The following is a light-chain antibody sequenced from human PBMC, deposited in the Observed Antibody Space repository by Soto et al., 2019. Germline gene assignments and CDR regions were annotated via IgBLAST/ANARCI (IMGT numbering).Light chain of an antibody. J-gene: IGKJ1*01. CDR1: QSITNW. Sequence: DIQMTQSPSTLSASVGDRATITCRASQSITNWLAWYQQKPGKAPKLLIYDASSLESGVPSRFSGSGSGTEFTLTISSLQPDDFATYYCQQYNSYWTFGKGTKVDIK. CDR3: QQYNSYWT. CDR2: DAS. V-gene: IGKV1-5*01.